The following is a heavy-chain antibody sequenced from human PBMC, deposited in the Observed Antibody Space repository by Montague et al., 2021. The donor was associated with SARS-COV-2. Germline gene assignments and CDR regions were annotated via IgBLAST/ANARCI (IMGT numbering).Heavy chain of an antibody. V-gene: IGHV4-39*01. CDR1: GGSISTGSYY. CDR2: IYYSGDT. J-gene: IGHJ4*02. D-gene: IGHD4-11*01. Sequence: SXTLSLTCSFSGGSISTGSYYWGWIRQPPRKGLEWIGRIYYSGDTYYNPSLKSRVTISVDTSKNQFSLRVSSVTAADTAVYYCVRGGDYSDYGRVDYWGQGTLVTVSS. CDR3: VRGGDYSDYGRVDY.